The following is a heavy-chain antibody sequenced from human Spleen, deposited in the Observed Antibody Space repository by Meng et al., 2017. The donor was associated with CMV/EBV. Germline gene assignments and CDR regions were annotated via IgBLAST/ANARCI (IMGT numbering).Heavy chain of an antibody. Sequence: QGQLQQWGAGLLKPSETLSLTCAVYGGSFSGYYWSWIRQPPGKGLEWIGEINHSGSTNYNPSLKSRVTISVDTSKNQFSLKLSSVTAADTAVYYCARGRRVIAAAGYYFDYWGQGTLVTVSS. V-gene: IGHV4-34*01. CDR3: ARGRRVIAAAGYYFDY. D-gene: IGHD6-13*01. CDR1: GGSFSGYY. J-gene: IGHJ4*02. CDR2: INHSGST.